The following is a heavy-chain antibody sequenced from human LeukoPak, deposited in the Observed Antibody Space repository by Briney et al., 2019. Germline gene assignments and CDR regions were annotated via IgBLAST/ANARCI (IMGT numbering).Heavy chain of an antibody. CDR1: GFTFSSYG. D-gene: IGHD6-13*01. V-gene: IGHV3-33*01. CDR3: ARARTAAGDNDAFDI. CDR2: IWYDGSNK. J-gene: IGHJ3*02. Sequence: GGSLRLSCAASGFTFSSYGMHWVRQAPGKGLEWVAVIWYDGSNKYYADSVKGRFTISRDNSKNTLYLRMNSLRAEDTAVYYCARARTAAGDNDAFDIWGQGTMVTVSS.